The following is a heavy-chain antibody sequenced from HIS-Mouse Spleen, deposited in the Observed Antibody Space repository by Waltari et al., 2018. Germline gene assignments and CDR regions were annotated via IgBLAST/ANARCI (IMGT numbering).Heavy chain of an antibody. J-gene: IGHJ2*01. CDR2: IYYVGST. CDR1: GGSISSCRYH. D-gene: IGHD6-13*01. CDR3: AREIPYSSSWYDWYFDL. V-gene: IGHV4-39*07. Sequence: QLQLQESGPGLVKPSDTLSLTCTVSGGSISSCRYHLGWIRQPPGKGLERIGSIYYVGSTYYNPSLKSRVTISVDTSKNQFSLKLSSVTAADTAVYYCAREIPYSSSWYDWYFDLWGRGTLVTVSS.